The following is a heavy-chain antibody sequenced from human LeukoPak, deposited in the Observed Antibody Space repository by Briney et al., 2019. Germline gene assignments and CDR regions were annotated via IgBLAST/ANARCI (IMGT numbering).Heavy chain of an antibody. CDR1: GFTFSTYT. D-gene: IGHD4/OR15-4a*01. CDR2: ISSSSGTI. J-gene: IGHJ4*02. V-gene: IGHV3-48*01. Sequence: PGGSLRLSCATSGFTFSTYTMNWVRQAPGKGLEWVSYISSSSGTIYYADSVKGRLTISRDNAKNSLYLQMNSLRAEDTAVYYRAREWRGAFDYWGQGTLVTVSS. CDR3: AREWRGAFDY.